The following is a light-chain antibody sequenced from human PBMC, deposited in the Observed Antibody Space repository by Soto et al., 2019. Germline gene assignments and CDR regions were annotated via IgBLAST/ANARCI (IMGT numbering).Light chain of an antibody. J-gene: IGKJ4*01. V-gene: IGKV1-6*01. CDR1: QDIGND. Sequence: AIQMTQSPSSVSASLGDRVTITCRASQDIGNDLAWYQQRPEQAPKLLIYAASSLQSGLPSRVSGGGSGTDFTLTINNLQPGDIATYYCLQDYNFPLTFGGGTKVEIK. CDR3: LQDYNFPLT. CDR2: AAS.